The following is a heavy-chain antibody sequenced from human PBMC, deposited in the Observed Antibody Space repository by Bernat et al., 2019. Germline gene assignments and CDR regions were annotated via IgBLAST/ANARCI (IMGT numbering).Heavy chain of an antibody. D-gene: IGHD4-17*01. CDR1: GFTFSSYD. Sequence: EVQLMESGGGLVQPGGSLRLSCAASGFTFSSYDMHWVRQAPGKGLEWVSTITTAGDTYYPGSVKGRFTISRENAKNSLYLQMNTLRAEDTAVYYCAREGTTVTKGALDIWGQGTMVTVSS. V-gene: IGHV3-13*01. CDR2: ITTAGDT. CDR3: AREGTTVTKGALDI. J-gene: IGHJ3*02.